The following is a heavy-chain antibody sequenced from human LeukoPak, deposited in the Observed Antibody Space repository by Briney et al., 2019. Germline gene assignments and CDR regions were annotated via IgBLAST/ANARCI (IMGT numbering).Heavy chain of an antibody. CDR2: SDGSDT. CDR3: ARVESGSCSNTRCRSIDF. D-gene: IGHD2-2*01. J-gene: IGHJ4*02. CDR1: GFTFSKYL. Sequence: SGGSLRLSCEGSGFTFSKYLLHWVRQTPGKGLVWVSRSDGSDTSYADSVKGRFTISRDNAKNTLFLQMSSLRAEDTAVYYCARVESGSCSNTRCRSIDFWGQGTLVTVSS. V-gene: IGHV3-74*01.